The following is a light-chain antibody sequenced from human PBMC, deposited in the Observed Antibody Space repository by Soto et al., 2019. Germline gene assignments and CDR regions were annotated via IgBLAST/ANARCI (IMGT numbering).Light chain of an antibody. V-gene: IGKV3-20*01. Sequence: EFVLTQSPGTLSLSPGERATLSCRASQSVGSNSLAWYQQKPGQAPRILIYGASTRATGIPDRFSGSGSGTDFTLTISRLEPEDFAEYYCQQYGSSPPLTFGGGTKVEIK. J-gene: IGKJ4*01. CDR1: QSVGSNS. CDR2: GAS. CDR3: QQYGSSPPLT.